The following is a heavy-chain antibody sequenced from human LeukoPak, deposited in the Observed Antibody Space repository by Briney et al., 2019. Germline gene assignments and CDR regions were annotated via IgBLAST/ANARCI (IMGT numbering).Heavy chain of an antibody. J-gene: IGHJ4*02. CDR1: GYSFTNIW. D-gene: IGHD2-2*01. CDR2: IYPGDSDT. Sequence: GESLKISCKASGYSFTNIWIGWVRQMPGKGLEWMGIIYPGDSDTRYSPSFQGQVTISADKSITTAYLQWSSLKASDTAMYYCERRGYCATTTCYRLFDYWGQGTLVTVSS. V-gene: IGHV5-51*01. CDR3: ERRGYCATTTCYRLFDY.